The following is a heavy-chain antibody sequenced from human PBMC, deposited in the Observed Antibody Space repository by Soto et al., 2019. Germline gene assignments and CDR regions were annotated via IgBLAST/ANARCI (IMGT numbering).Heavy chain of an antibody. D-gene: IGHD3-9*01. CDR1: GFTFSSYT. Sequence: GGSLRLSWAASGFTFSSYTINWVRQAPGKGLEWVGFIRSNTFGGTTVYAASVKGRLTITRDDSKSIAYLQMNSLKTEDTAMYYCTRDRDILTGYYSPNSFDYWGQGALVTVSS. CDR2: IRSNTFGGTT. V-gene: IGHV3-49*04. CDR3: TRDRDILTGYYSPNSFDY. J-gene: IGHJ4*02.